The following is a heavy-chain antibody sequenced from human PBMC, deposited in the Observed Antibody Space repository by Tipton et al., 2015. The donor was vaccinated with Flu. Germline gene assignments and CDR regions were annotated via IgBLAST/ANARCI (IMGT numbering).Heavy chain of an antibody. Sequence: TLSLTCTVSGDSISSNYYYWGWIRQPPGKGLEWIGSISYSGSSYHNPSLQSRVTISLDTSKSQFSLRLSSVTAADTAVYYCARRKTVTTRLTYFDYWGQGTLVTVSS. J-gene: IGHJ4*02. CDR1: GDSISSNYYY. CDR3: ARRKTVTTRLTYFDY. CDR2: ISYSGSS. D-gene: IGHD4-17*01. V-gene: IGHV4-39*07.